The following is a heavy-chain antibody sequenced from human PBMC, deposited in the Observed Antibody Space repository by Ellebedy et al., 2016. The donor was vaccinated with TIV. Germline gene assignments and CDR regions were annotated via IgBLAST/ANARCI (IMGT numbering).Heavy chain of an antibody. CDR1: GFSLSTSGVG. J-gene: IGHJ4*02. CDR2: IYWDDDK. CDR3: AHPRWDFDWSPFDY. V-gene: IGHV2-5*02. D-gene: IGHD3-9*01. Sequence: SGPTLVKPTQTLTLTCTFSGFSLSTSGVGVGWIRQPPGKALEWLALIYWDDDKRYSPSLKSRLTITKDTSKNQVVLTMTNMDPMDTATYYCAHPRWDFDWSPFDYWGQGTLVTVSS.